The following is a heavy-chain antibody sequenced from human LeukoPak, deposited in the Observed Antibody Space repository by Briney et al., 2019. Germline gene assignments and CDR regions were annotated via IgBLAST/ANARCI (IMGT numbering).Heavy chain of an antibody. D-gene: IGHD2-2*01. CDR2: IKSKTDGGTT. CDR1: GFTFSNAW. V-gene: IGHV3-15*01. Sequence: GGSLRLSCAASGFTFSNAWMSWVRQAPGKGLEWVGRIKSKTDGGTTDYAAPVEGRFTISRDDSKNTLYLQMNSLKTEDTAVYYCTTDLVVPAATTLTDYWGQGTLVTVSS. J-gene: IGHJ4*02. CDR3: TTDLVVPAATTLTDY.